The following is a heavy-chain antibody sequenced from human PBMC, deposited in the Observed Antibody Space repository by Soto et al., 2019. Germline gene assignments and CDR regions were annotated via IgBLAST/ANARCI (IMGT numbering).Heavy chain of an antibody. CDR3: AKDFDFWSGYYGGFDY. CDR1: GFTFSSYA. V-gene: IGHV3-23*01. D-gene: IGHD3-3*01. Sequence: HPGGSLRLSCAASGFTFSSYAMSWVRQAPGKGLEWVSAIDTSGASTYYADSVKGRFTISRDNSKNTLFLQMDSLRAGDTAIYYCAKDFDFWSGYYGGFDYWGQGTLVTVSS. CDR2: IDTSGAST. J-gene: IGHJ4*02.